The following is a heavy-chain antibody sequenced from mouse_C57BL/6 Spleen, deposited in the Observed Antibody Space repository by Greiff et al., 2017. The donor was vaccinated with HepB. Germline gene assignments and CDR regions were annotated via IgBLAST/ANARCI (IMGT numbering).Heavy chain of an antibody. V-gene: IGHV14-4*01. CDR1: GFNIKDDY. CDR2: IDPENGDT. CDR3: TTGYYGSSYTFAY. J-gene: IGHJ3*01. D-gene: IGHD1-1*01. Sequence: VQLKESGAELVRPGASVKLSCTASGFNIKDDYMHWVKQRPEQGLEWIGWIDPENGDTEYASKFQGKATITADTSSNTAYLQLSSLTSEDTAVYYCTTGYYGSSYTFAYWGQGTLVTVSA.